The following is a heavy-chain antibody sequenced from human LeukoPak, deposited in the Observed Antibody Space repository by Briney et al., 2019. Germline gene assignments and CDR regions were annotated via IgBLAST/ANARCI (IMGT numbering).Heavy chain of an antibody. Sequence: GGSLRLFCAASGFTFSSYSMNWVRQSPGKGLEWVSSISSSSSYIYYADSVKGRFTISRDNAKNSLYLQMNSLRAEDTAVYYCARDLLGWNYLFDYWGQGTLVTVSS. V-gene: IGHV3-21*01. CDR2: ISSSSSYI. D-gene: IGHD1-7*01. CDR3: ARDLLGWNYLFDY. J-gene: IGHJ4*02. CDR1: GFTFSSYS.